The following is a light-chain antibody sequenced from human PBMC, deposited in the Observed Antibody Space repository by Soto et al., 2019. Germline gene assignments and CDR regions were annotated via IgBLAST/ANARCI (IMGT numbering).Light chain of an antibody. J-gene: IGKJ3*01. CDR1: QSLSNRY. Sequence: EILLTQSPGTLSLSPGERAILSCRASQSLSNRYLAWYQQMPGRAPRLLIHGASSRAAGIPDRFSGSGSGTDFTRTINGLEPEDFAVYYCHHYDNSPPFPFGPGTRVDI. V-gene: IGKV3-20*01. CDR2: GAS. CDR3: HHYDNSPPFP.